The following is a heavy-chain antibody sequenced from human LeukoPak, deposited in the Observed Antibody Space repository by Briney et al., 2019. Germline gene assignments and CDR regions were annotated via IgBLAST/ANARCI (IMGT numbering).Heavy chain of an antibody. CDR3: AKEMATINLDY. CDR2: IYSGGST. Sequence: GGSLRLSCAASGFTFSSYAMSWVRQAPGKGLEWVSVIYSGGSTYYADSVKGRFTISRDNSKNTLYLQMNSPRAEDTAVYYCAKEMATINLDYWGQGTLVTVSS. V-gene: IGHV3-66*01. D-gene: IGHD5-24*01. J-gene: IGHJ4*02. CDR1: GFTFSSYA.